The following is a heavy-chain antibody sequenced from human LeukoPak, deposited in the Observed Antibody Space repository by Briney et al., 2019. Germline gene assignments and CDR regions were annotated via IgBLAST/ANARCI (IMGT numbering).Heavy chain of an antibody. Sequence: APVKVSCKASGYTFTSYGISWVRQAPGQGLEWMGWISAYNGNTNYAQKLQGRVTMTTDTSTSTAYMELRSLRSDDTAVYYCARVDYGDYNFDYWGQGTLVTVSS. J-gene: IGHJ4*02. CDR3: ARVDYGDYNFDY. V-gene: IGHV1-18*04. D-gene: IGHD4-17*01. CDR1: GYTFTSYG. CDR2: ISAYNGNT.